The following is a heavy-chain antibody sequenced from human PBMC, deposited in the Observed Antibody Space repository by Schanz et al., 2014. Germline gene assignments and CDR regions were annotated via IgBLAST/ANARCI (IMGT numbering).Heavy chain of an antibody. CDR3: ARDFSAYVGNYFDY. J-gene: IGHJ4*02. CDR2: INGYNGHT. Sequence: QVHLVQSGAEVKKPGASVKVSCKASGYNITSNDVTWVRQATGQGLEWMGWINGYNGHTLYAQKFQGRVTMTTDTSTSTSYMELTSLRFDDTAVYYCARDFSAYVGNYFDYWGQGTLXTVSS. CDR1: GYNITSND. V-gene: IGHV1-18*01. D-gene: IGHD5-12*01.